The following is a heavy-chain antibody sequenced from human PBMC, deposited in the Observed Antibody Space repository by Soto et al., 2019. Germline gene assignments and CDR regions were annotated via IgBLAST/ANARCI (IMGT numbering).Heavy chain of an antibody. J-gene: IGHJ4*02. Sequence: QVQLQESGPGLVKPSQTLSLTCTVSGGSISSGDYYWSWIRQPPGKGLEWIGYIYYSGRTYYNPSLKSRVTTSVDTSKNQFSLKLSSVTAADTAVYYCARVADCSGGRCYFSVDYWGQGTLVTVPS. D-gene: IGHD2-15*01. CDR3: ARVADCSGGRCYFSVDY. V-gene: IGHV4-30-4*01. CDR2: IYYSGRT. CDR1: GGSISSGDYY.